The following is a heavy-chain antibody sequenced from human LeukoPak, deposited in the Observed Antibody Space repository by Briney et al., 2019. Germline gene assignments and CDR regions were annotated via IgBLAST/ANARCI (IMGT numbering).Heavy chain of an antibody. V-gene: IGHV4-34*01. D-gene: IGHD3-22*01. CDR1: GGSFSGYY. CDR3: ARAVGTYYYDSSGYYFDY. CDR2: INHSGST. Sequence: SETLSVTCAVYGGSFSGYYWSWIRQPPGKGLEWIGEINHSGSTNYNPSLKSRVTISVDTSKNQFSLKLSSVTAADTAVYYCARAVGTYYYDSSGYYFDYWGQGTLVTVSS. J-gene: IGHJ4*02.